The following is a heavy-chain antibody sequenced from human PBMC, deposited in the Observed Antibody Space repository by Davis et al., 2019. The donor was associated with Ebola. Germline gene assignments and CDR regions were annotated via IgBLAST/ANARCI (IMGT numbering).Heavy chain of an antibody. Sequence: MPSETLSLTCTVSGGSVSSGSYYWSWIRQPPGKGLEWIGYIYYSGSTNYNPSLKSRVTISVGTSKNQFSLKLSFVTAADTAVYYCARGLASGSYYNSRLYYFDYWGQGTLITVSS. V-gene: IGHV4-61*01. CDR2: IYYSGST. J-gene: IGHJ4*02. CDR3: ARGLASGSYYNSRLYYFDY. CDR1: GGSVSSGSYY. D-gene: IGHD3-10*01.